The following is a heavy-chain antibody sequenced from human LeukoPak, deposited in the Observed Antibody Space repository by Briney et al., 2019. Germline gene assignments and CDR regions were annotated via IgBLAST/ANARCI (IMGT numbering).Heavy chain of an antibody. V-gene: IGHV3-53*01. J-gene: IGHJ6*03. Sequence: GGSLRLSCAASEFSVGSNYMSWVRQAPGKGLEWVSVIYSGGSTYYADSVKGRFTISRDNSKNTLYLQMNSLRAEDTAVYYCARDRTNDYGDYIAHYYYYMDVWGKGTTVTISS. CDR1: EFSVGSNY. CDR2: IYSGGST. CDR3: ARDRTNDYGDYIAHYYYYMDV. D-gene: IGHD4-17*01.